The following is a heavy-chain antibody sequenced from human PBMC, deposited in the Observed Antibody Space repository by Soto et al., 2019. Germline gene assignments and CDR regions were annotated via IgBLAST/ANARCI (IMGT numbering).Heavy chain of an antibody. Sequence: QVQLVESGGGVVQPGRSLRLSCAASGFTFSSYGMHWVRQAPGKGLEWVAVISYDGSNKYYADSGKGRFTISRDNSKNTLYLQMNSLRAEDTAVYYCAKERDYYYDRWGQGTLVTVSS. D-gene: IGHD3-22*01. CDR1: GFTFSSYG. CDR2: ISYDGSNK. CDR3: AKERDYYYDR. V-gene: IGHV3-30*18. J-gene: IGHJ4*02.